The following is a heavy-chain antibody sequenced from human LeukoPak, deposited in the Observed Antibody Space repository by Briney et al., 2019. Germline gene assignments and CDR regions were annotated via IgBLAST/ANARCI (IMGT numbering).Heavy chain of an antibody. CDR3: VREAAATLFDY. CDR2: ITSSSSYI. V-gene: IGHV3-21*01. J-gene: IGHJ4*02. CDR1: GFTFSTYS. Sequence: PGGSLRLSCAASGFTFSTYSMTWVRQAPGKGLEWVSSITSSSSYIYYADSVKGRFTISRDNAKSSLYLQMNSLRAEDTAVYYCVREAAATLFDYWGQGTLVTVSS. D-gene: IGHD1-26*01.